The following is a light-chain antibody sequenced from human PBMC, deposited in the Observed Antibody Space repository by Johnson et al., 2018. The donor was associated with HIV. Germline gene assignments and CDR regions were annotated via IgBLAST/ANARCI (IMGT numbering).Light chain of an antibody. CDR3: GTWYSSLSAGLYV. J-gene: IGLJ1*01. Sequence: QSVLTQPPSVSAAPGQKVTISCSGSSSNIGNNYVSWYQQVPGTAPKLLIYDNNKRPSGIPDRFSGSKSGTSATLGITGLQTGDEADYYCGTWYSSLSAGLYVFGTGTKVTVL. CDR1: SSNIGNNY. V-gene: IGLV1-51*01. CDR2: DNN.